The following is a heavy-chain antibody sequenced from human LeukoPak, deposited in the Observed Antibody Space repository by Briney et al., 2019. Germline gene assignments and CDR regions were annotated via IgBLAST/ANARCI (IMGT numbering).Heavy chain of an antibody. J-gene: IGHJ4*02. Sequence: SETLSLTCTVSGGSISSSSAYWGWIRQPPGKGLEWIGSIYYSKNTYYNPSLKSRVTISADTSKNQFSLTLGSVSATDTAVYYCVSPRGFSYGYFDYWGQETLVTVSS. D-gene: IGHD5-18*01. CDR1: GGSISSSSAY. CDR3: VSPRGFSYGYFDY. V-gene: IGHV4-39*01. CDR2: IYYSKNT.